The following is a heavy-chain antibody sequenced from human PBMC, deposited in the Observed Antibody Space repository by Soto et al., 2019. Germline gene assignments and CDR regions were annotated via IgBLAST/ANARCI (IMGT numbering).Heavy chain of an antibody. Sequence: PGGSLRLSCAASGFIFSDHYMDWVRQVPGKGLEWVGRTRDKANSYTTEYAASVKGRFTISRIDSENLLYLHMNSLKTEDTAVYYCARVPAYYYGLDVWGQGTKVTVSS. J-gene: IGHJ6*02. CDR3: ARVPAYYYGLDV. V-gene: IGHV3-72*01. CDR2: TRDKANSYTT. CDR1: GFIFSDHY.